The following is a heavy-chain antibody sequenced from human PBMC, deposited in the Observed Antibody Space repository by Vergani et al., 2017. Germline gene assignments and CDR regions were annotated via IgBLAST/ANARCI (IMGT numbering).Heavy chain of an antibody. CDR3: VKDAGSCENFFDS. D-gene: IGHD2-15*01. Sequence: EVQLLESGGSLKQPGGSVRLSCAASGFTFSTYAMHWVRQAPGKGLEWVSALTGGGGRTYYADSFKGRFINSRDNSRNTLYLQMNSLRPEDTATYYCVKDAGSCENFFDSWGQGTLVTVSS. CDR1: GFTFSTYA. CDR2: LTGGGGRT. J-gene: IGHJ4*02. V-gene: IGHV3-23*01.